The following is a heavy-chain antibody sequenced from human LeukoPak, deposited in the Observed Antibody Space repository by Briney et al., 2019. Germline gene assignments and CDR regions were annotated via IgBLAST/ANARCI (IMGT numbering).Heavy chain of an antibody. V-gene: IGHV6-1*01. CDR3: ARMQAWVGGTTGPRGFDY. CDR1: GDSVSSNSAA. J-gene: IGHJ4*02. CDR2: TYYRSKWYN. Sequence: SQTLSLTCAISGDSVSSNSAAWNWIRQSPSRGLEWLGRTYYRSKWYNNYAVSVKSRITINPDTSKNQFSLKLSSVTAADTAVYYCARMQAWVGGTTGPRGFDYWGQGTLVTVSS. D-gene: IGHD1-26*01.